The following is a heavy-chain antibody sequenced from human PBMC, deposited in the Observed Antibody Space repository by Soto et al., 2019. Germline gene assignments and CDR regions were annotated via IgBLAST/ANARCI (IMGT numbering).Heavy chain of an antibody. CDR3: ARGYCSGGSCYSGFAFDI. Sequence: QITLKESGPTLVKPTQTLTLTCTFSGFSLSTSGVGVGWIRQPPGKALEWLALIYWDDDKRYSPSLKSSLTITKDTSKHQVVLTMTNMDPVDTATYYCARGYCSGGSCYSGFAFDIWGQGTMVTVSS. J-gene: IGHJ3*02. CDR1: GFSLSTSGVG. D-gene: IGHD2-15*01. V-gene: IGHV2-5*02. CDR2: IYWDDDK.